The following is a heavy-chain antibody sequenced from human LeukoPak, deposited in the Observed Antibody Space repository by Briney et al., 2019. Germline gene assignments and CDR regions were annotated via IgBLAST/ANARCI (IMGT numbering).Heavy chain of an antibody. D-gene: IGHD5-24*01. CDR2: IKQDGSKK. CDR1: GFPFSSYW. V-gene: IGHV3-7*04. J-gene: IGHJ4*02. Sequence: LGGSLRLSCVASGFPFSSYWMTWVRQAPGKGLEWVANIKQDGSKKSYVDSVKGRLTISRDNAKNSLYLQMNSLRAEDTAIYYCTRVGYIDEGIDYWGQGTLVTVSS. CDR3: TRVGYIDEGIDY.